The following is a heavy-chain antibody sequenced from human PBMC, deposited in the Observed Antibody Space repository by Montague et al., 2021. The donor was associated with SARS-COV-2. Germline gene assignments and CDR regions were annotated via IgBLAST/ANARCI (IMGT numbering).Heavy chain of an antibody. Sequence: SETLSLTCTVSGGSISNYYWSWIRQPPGKGLEWIGYMYYSGSTNYNPSLKSRVTLSVDTSKNQFSLKLGSVTAADTAVYYCARDFDYWGQGTLVTVSS. CDR1: GGSISNYY. V-gene: IGHV4-59*13. CDR3: ARDFDY. CDR2: MYYSGST. J-gene: IGHJ4*02.